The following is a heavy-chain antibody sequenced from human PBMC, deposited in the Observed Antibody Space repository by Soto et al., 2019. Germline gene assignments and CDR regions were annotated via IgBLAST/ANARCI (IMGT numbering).Heavy chain of an antibody. CDR3: ARSTYYDILTGSYYYYAMDV. D-gene: IGHD3-9*01. Sequence: GGSLRLSCAASGFTVGSNYMSWVRQAPGKGLEWVSIIYSEGTPYYADSVKGRFTISRENSNNTLYLHMNNLRAEDTAVYYCARSTYYDILTGSYYYYAMDVWGQGTTVTVSS. J-gene: IGHJ6*02. V-gene: IGHV3-53*01. CDR2: IYSEGTP. CDR1: GFTVGSNY.